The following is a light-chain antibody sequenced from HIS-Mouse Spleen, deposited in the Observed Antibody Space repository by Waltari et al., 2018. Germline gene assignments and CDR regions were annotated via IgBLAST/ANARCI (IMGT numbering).Light chain of an antibody. J-gene: IGLJ2*01. CDR1: SSDVGGYNY. V-gene: IGLV2-14*03. Sequence: QSALTQPASVSGSPGQSITISCTGTSSDVGGYNYVSWYQQHPGKAPKLMIYDDSNRPSGVSNRVSGSKSGNTASLTISGLQAEDEADYYCSSYTSSSFNVVFGGGTKLTVL. CDR3: SSYTSSSFNVV. CDR2: DDS.